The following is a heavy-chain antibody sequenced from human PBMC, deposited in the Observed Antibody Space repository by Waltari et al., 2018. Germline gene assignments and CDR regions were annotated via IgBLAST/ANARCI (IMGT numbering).Heavy chain of an antibody. V-gene: IGHV3-49*03. CDR1: GFTFGDYA. D-gene: IGHD6-19*01. CDR2: IRTKAYGGTT. Sequence: EVQLVESGGGLVQPGRSLRLSCTASGFTFGDYAMNWYRQAPGKGLEWVGFIRTKAYGGTTEYAASGKGRFTISRDDSKSIAYLQMNSLKTEDTAVYYCSRGKYSSGWYGRYWGQGTLVTVSS. J-gene: IGHJ4*02. CDR3: SRGKYSSGWYGRY.